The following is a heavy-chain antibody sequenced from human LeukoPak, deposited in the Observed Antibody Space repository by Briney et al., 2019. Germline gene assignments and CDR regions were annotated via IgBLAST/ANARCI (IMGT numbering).Heavy chain of an antibody. CDR1: GFSLSDYY. Sequence: GGSLRLSCAASGFSLSDYYMSWIRQAPGKGLEWVSYISSSSIYTNYADSVKGRFTISRDDAKNSLYLQMNILRAEDTAVYYCARDREYYFDGWGQGTLVTVSS. V-gene: IGHV3-11*06. CDR2: ISSSSIYT. J-gene: IGHJ4*02. CDR3: ARDREYYFDG.